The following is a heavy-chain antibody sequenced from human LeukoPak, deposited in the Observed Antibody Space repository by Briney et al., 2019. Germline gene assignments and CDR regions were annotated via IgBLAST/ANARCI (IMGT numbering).Heavy chain of an antibody. CDR1: GFTFSSYG. J-gene: IGHJ4*02. CDR2: IWYDGSNK. Sequence: GGSLRLSCAASGFTFSSYGMHWVRQAPGKGLEWVAVIWYDGSNKYYADSVKGRFTISRDIAKNSLYLQMNSLRAEDTALYYCAKDMGGSSWYGSGVDYWGQGTLVTVSS. V-gene: IGHV3-33*03. D-gene: IGHD6-13*01. CDR3: AKDMGGSSWYGSGVDY.